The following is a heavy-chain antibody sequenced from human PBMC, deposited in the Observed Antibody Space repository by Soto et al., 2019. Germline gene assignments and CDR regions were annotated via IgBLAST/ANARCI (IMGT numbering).Heavy chain of an antibody. CDR2: ISSSSSYI. V-gene: IGHV3-21*01. CDR3: ASSPSPYYDYIWGSYRYNY. J-gene: IGHJ4*02. D-gene: IGHD3-16*02. Sequence: GGSLRLSCAASGFTFSSYSMNWVRQAPGKGLEWVSSISSSSSYIYYADSVKGRFTISRDNAKNSLYLQMNSLRAEDTAVYYCASSPSPYYDYIWGSYRYNYWGQGTLVTVSS. CDR1: GFTFSSYS.